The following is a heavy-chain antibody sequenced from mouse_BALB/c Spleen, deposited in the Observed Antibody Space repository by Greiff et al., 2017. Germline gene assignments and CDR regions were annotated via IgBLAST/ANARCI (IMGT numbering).Heavy chain of an antibody. V-gene: IGHV1S29*02. Sequence: EVQVVESGPELVKPGASVKISCKASGYTFTDYNMHWVKQSHGKSLEWIGYIYPYNGGTGDNQKFKSKATLTVDNSSSTAYMELRSLTSEDSAVYDCAKREGYYRYEVAYWGQGTLVTVSA. CDR3: AKREGYYRYEVAY. D-gene: IGHD2-14*01. J-gene: IGHJ3*01. CDR1: GYTFTDYN. CDR2: IYPYNGGT.